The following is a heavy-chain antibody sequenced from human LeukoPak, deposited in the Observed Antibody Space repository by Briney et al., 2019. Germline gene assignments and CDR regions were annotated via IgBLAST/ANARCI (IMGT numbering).Heavy chain of an antibody. D-gene: IGHD4-11*01. V-gene: IGHV3-48*01. CDR1: GFTFSSYS. Sequence: GGSLRLSCAASGFTFSSYSMNWVRQAPGKGLEWVSYISSSSSTIYYADSVKGRFTISRDNAENSLYLQMNSLRAEDTAVYYCASLTTVKYYYYYMDVWGKGTTVTVSS. J-gene: IGHJ6*03. CDR2: ISSSSSTI. CDR3: ASLTTVKYYYYYMDV.